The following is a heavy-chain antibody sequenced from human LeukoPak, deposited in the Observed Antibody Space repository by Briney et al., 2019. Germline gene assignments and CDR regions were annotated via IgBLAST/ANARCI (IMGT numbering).Heavy chain of an antibody. CDR3: AKIPAMYYYGSGSPPFGY. J-gene: IGHJ4*02. CDR1: GFTVGSNF. CDR2: IQSGSRT. V-gene: IGHV3-53*05. Sequence: GGSLRLSCAASGFTVGSNFMSWVRQAPGKGLEWVSGIQSGSRTYYADSVKGRFTISRDNSKNTLYLQMNSLRAEDTAVYYCAKIPAMYYYGSGSPPFGYWGQGTLVTVSS. D-gene: IGHD3-10*01.